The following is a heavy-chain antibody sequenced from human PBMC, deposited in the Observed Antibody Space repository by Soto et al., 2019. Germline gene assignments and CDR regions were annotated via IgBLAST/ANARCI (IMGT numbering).Heavy chain of an antibody. J-gene: IGHJ4*02. CDR1: GYTFNGHY. Sequence: VKVSCKASGYTFNGHYTHWVRQAPGQGLEWMGWINSNTGGTNYAQKFQGKVTMTRDRSISTAYMELNSLTSDDTAVYYCARGGYQLLYYFDYWGQGTLVTVSS. D-gene: IGHD2-2*02. V-gene: IGHV1-2*02. CDR2: INSNTGGT. CDR3: ARGGYQLLYYFDY.